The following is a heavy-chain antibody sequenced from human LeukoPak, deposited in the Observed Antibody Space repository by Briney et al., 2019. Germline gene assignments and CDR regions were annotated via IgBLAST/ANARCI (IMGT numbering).Heavy chain of an antibody. Sequence: GGSLRLSCAASGFTFSSFSMNWVRQAPGKGLEWVSGISNSGGSTYYADSVKGRFTISRDNSKNTLYLQMNSLRAEDTALYYCAKSGIGGLRGGYFDYWGQGTLVTVSS. D-gene: IGHD4-17*01. CDR1: GFTFSSFS. CDR2: ISNSGGST. V-gene: IGHV3-23*01. J-gene: IGHJ4*02. CDR3: AKSGIGGLRGGYFDY.